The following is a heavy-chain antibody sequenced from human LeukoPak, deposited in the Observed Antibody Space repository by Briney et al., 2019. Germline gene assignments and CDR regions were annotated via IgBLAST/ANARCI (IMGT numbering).Heavy chain of an antibody. V-gene: IGHV3-23*01. CDR1: GFTFDNYA. CDR2: IRGGGGVT. J-gene: IGHJ3*02. CDR3: AKCSASYYNDAFDI. D-gene: IGHD3-10*01. Sequence: PGRSLRLSCAASGFTFDNYAMNWVRQAPGKGLVWVSYIRGGGGVTRYSDSVKVRFTISRDNSKNTLYLQMNSLRAEDTAIYYCAKCSASYYNDAFDIWGRGTMVTVSS.